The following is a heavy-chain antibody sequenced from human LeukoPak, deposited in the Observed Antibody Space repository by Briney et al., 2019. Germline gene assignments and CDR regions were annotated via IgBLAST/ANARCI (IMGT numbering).Heavy chain of an antibody. Sequence: PSETLSLTCTVSGGSISSHYWSWIRQPAGKGLEWIGRIYTSGSTNYNPSLKSRVTMSVDTSKNQFSLKLSSVTAADTAVYYCARDDIAAANYYYMDVWGKGTTVTVSS. V-gene: IGHV4-4*07. CDR2: IYTSGST. D-gene: IGHD6-13*01. CDR1: GGSISSHY. J-gene: IGHJ6*03. CDR3: ARDDIAAANYYYMDV.